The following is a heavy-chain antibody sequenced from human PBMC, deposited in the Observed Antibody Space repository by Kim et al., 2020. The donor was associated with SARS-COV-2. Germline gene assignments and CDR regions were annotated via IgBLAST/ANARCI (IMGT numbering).Heavy chain of an antibody. CDR2: INHSGST. CDR1: GGSFSGYY. Sequence: SETLSLTCAVYGGSFSGYYWSWIRQPPGKGLEWIGEINHSGSTNYNPSLKSRVTISVDTSKNQFSLKLSSVTAADTAVYYCAREWFGADAFDIWGQGTMVTVSS. J-gene: IGHJ3*02. CDR3: AREWFGADAFDI. D-gene: IGHD3-10*01. V-gene: IGHV4-34*01.